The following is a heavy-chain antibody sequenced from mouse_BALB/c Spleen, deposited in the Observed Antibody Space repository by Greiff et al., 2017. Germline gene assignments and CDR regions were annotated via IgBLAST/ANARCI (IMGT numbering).Heavy chain of an antibody. CDR1: GYSITSDYA. V-gene: IGHV3-2*02. D-gene: IGHD2-3*01. CDR3: ARGDGYYTYYFDY. CDR2: ISYSGST. J-gene: IGHJ2*01. Sequence: EVKLMESGPGLVKPSQSLSLTCTVTGYSITSDYAWNWIRQFPGNKLEWMGYISYSGSTSYNPSLKSRISITRDTSKNQFFLQLNSVTTEDTATYYCARGDGYYTYYFDYWGQGTTLTVSS.